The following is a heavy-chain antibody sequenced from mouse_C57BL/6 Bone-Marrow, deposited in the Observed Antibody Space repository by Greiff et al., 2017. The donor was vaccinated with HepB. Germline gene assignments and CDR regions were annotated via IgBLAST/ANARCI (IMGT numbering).Heavy chain of an antibody. D-gene: IGHD1-1*01. CDR1: GYTFTSYG. V-gene: IGHV1-81*01. CDR2: IYPRSGNT. CDR3: ARNYGSRYAMGY. Sequence: QVQLQQSGAELARPGASVKLSCKASGYTFTSYGISWVKQRTGQGLEWIGEIYPRSGNTYYNEKFKGKATLTADKSSSTAYMELRSLTSEDSAVYFCARNYGSRYAMGYWGQGTSVTVSS. J-gene: IGHJ4*01.